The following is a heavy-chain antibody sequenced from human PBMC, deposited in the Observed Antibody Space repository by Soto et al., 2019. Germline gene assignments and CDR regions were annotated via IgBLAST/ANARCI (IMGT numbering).Heavy chain of an antibody. D-gene: IGHD2-2*01. CDR2: ISGSGGST. Sequence: GGSLRLSCAASGFTFSSYAMSWVRQAPGKGLEWVSAISGSGGSTYYAESVKGRFTISRDNSKNTLYLHMNSLRAEDTAVYYCAKVCHCSSTSCYEGGYFDYWGQGTLVTVSS. CDR1: GFTFSSYA. CDR3: AKVCHCSSTSCYEGGYFDY. J-gene: IGHJ4*02. V-gene: IGHV3-23*01.